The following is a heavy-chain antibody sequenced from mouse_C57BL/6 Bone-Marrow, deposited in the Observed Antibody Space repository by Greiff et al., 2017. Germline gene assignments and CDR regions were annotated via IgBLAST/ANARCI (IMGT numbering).Heavy chain of an antibody. D-gene: IGHD1-1*01. Sequence: EVMLVESGGGLVKPGGSLKLSCAASGFTFSDYGMHWVRQAPEKGLEWVAYISSGSSTIYYADTVKGRFTISRDNAKNTLFLQMTSLRSEDTAMYYCARNYGSSYEYFDVWGTGTTVTVSS. CDR3: ARNYGSSYEYFDV. J-gene: IGHJ1*03. CDR1: GFTFSDYG. V-gene: IGHV5-17*01. CDR2: ISSGSSTI.